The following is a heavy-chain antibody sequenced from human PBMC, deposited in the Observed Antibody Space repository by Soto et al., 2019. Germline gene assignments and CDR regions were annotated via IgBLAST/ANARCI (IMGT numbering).Heavy chain of an antibody. CDR2: TYYRSKWYN. CDR3: ARTSYYDFWSGLNYYRDV. CDR1: GDSVSSNSAA. J-gene: IGHJ6*03. D-gene: IGHD3-3*01. V-gene: IGHV6-1*01. Sequence: SQTLSLTCAISGDSVSSNSAAWNWIRQSPSRGLEWLGRTYYRSKWYNDYAVSVKSRITINPDTSKNQFSLQLNSATPEDTAVYYCARTSYYDFWSGLNYYRDVWGKGTTVTVSS.